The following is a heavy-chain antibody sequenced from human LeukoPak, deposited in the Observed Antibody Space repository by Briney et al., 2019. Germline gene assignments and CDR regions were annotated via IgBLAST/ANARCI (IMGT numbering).Heavy chain of an antibody. D-gene: IGHD4-17*01. Sequence: GGSLRLSCGASGFTVSSYYMRWVRQAPSKGLEFVSVIYSGGSTSSADSVKGRFTISRDNSKHTLYLKMTRLRAEDTPVYYCARAEFYGDYLSTYDYWGQGTLVTVSS. J-gene: IGHJ4*02. CDR2: IYSGGST. V-gene: IGHV3-53*01. CDR1: GFTVSSYY. CDR3: ARAEFYGDYLSTYDY.